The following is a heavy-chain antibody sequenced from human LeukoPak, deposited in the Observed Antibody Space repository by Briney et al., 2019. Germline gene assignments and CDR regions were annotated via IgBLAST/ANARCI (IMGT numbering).Heavy chain of an antibody. V-gene: IGHV3-30*03. Sequence: GGSLRLSCAASGFTFSSYGMHWVRQAPGKGLEWVAVISHDGSNKYYADSVKGRFTISRDNSKNTLYLQMNSLRAEDTAVYYCSGYNWFDPWGQGTLVTVSS. D-gene: IGHD3-22*01. CDR1: GFTFSSYG. CDR3: SGYNWFDP. CDR2: ISHDGSNK. J-gene: IGHJ5*02.